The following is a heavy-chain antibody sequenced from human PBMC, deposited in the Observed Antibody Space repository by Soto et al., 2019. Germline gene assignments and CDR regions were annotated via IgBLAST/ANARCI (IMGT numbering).Heavy chain of an antibody. CDR3: ARGRPYGMDV. CDR2: IDSDGSST. V-gene: IGHV3-74*01. Sequence: EVQLVESGGGLVQPGGSLRVSCAASGFTFGSYWMNWVRQAPGKGLVWVSRIDSDGSSTTYADSVKGRFTTSRDNAKNTLYLQMSSLRVEYTALYYCARGRPYGMDVWGQGTTVTVSS. J-gene: IGHJ6*02. CDR1: GFTFGSYW.